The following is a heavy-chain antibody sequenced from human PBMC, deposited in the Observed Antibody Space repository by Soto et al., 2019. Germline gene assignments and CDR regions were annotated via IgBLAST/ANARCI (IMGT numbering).Heavy chain of an antibody. Sequence: QVQLQESGPGLVKPSETLSLTCTVSGGSISNYYWSWIRQPPGKGLEWIGYIYYTGSTNYNPSLKSGVTISVDTSENKFSLRLSPVTAADTAIYFWGRGRNWLDSGGQGT. CDR2: IYYTGST. CDR1: GGSISNYY. J-gene: IGHJ5*01. V-gene: IGHV4-59*01. CDR3: GRGRNWLDS.